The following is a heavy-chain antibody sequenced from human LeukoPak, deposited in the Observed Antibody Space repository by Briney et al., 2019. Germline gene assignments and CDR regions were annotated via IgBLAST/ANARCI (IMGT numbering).Heavy chain of an antibody. Sequence: ASVKVSCKASGYTYTSYGISWVRQAPGQGLEWMGWISAYNGNTNYAQKLQGRVTMTTDTSTSTAYMELRSLRSDDTAVYYCAGYVGYQHAFDIWGQGTMVTVSS. CDR1: GYTYTSYG. CDR2: ISAYNGNT. V-gene: IGHV1-18*01. CDR3: AGYVGYQHAFDI. D-gene: IGHD2-2*01. J-gene: IGHJ3*02.